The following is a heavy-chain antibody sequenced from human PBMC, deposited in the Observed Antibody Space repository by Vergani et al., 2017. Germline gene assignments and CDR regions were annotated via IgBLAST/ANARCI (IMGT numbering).Heavy chain of an antibody. V-gene: IGHV3-11*01. CDR3: ARVGTWAFDI. Sequence: QVHLVESGGGVVQPGGSLRLSCAASGFTFNAYYMSWVRQAPGKGLECVSYISVSGTSIHYADSVKGRFTISRDNAKSSLSLQMHSLTAEDTAVYFCARVGTWAFDIWGQGTMVTVSS. CDR2: ISVSGTSI. J-gene: IGHJ3*02. CDR1: GFTFNAYY. D-gene: IGHD1-14*01.